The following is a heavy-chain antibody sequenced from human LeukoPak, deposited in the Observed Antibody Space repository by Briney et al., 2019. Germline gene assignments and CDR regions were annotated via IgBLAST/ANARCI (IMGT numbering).Heavy chain of an antibody. CDR2: IYYSGST. V-gene: IGHV4-59*12. J-gene: IGHJ4*02. D-gene: IGHD3-10*01. Sequence: SETLSLTCTVSGGSISSYYWSWIRQPPGKGLEWIGYIYYSGSTNYNPSLKSRVTISVDTSKNQFSLKLSSVTAADTAVYYCARGYGSGKFDYWGQGTLVTVSS. CDR3: ARGYGSGKFDY. CDR1: GGSISSYY.